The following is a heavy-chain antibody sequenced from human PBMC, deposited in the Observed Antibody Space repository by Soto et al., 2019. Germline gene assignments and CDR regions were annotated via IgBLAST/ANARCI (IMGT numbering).Heavy chain of an antibody. J-gene: IGHJ6*03. CDR1: AGSISSGGYY. D-gene: IGHD3-3*01. Sequence: QVQLQESGPGLVKPSQTLSLTCTVSAGSISSGGYYWSWIRQHPGKGLEWIWYIYYSGSTYYNPSSKSRVTISVDTSKNQFSLKLSSATAADTAVYYCARLSRFLYYYYMDVWGKGTTFTVSS. V-gene: IGHV4-31*03. CDR2: IYYSGST. CDR3: ARLSRFLYYYYMDV.